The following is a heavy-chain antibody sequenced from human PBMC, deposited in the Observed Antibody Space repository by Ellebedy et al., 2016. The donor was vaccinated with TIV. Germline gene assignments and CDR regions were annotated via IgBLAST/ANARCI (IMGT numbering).Heavy chain of an antibody. V-gene: IGHV3-21*04. D-gene: IGHD1-26*01. CDR3: ATENSGSFIY. Sequence: GGSLRLSXAASEFSFSSYSMNWVRQAPGKGLEWVSSISSSSSYIYYADSVKGRFTISRDNAKNSLYLQMNSLRAEDTAVYYCATENSGSFIYWGQGTLVTVSS. CDR1: EFSFSSYS. CDR2: ISSSSSYI. J-gene: IGHJ4*02.